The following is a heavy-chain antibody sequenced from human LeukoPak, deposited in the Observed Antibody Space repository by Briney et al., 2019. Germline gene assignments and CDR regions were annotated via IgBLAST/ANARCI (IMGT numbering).Heavy chain of an antibody. CDR2: ISYDGSNK. J-gene: IGHJ4*02. CDR1: GFTFSSYG. V-gene: IGHV3-30*03. D-gene: IGHD6-13*01. Sequence: GGSLRLSCAASGFTFSSYGMHWVRQAPGKGLEWVAVISYDGSNKYYADSVKGRFTISRDNSKNTLYLQMNSLRAEDTAVYYCARVQSSSWYGNDYWGQGTLVTVSS. CDR3: ARVQSSSWYGNDY.